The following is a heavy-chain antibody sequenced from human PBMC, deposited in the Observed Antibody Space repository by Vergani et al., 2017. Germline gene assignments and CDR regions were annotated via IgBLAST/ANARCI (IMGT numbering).Heavy chain of an antibody. CDR2: INHSGST. CDR3: ARARYDYVWGSYRYLNYFDY. J-gene: IGHJ4*02. Sequence: QVQLQQWGAGLLKPSETLSITCAVYGGSFSGYYWSWIRQPPGKGLEWIGEINHSGSTNYNPSLKSRVTISVDTSKNQFSLKLSSVTAADTAVYYCARARYDYVWGSYRYLNYFDYWGQGTLVTVSS. CDR1: GGSFSGYY. V-gene: IGHV4-34*01. D-gene: IGHD3-16*02.